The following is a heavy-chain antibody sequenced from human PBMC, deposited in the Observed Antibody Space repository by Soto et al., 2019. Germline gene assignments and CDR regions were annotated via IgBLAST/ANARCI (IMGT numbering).Heavy chain of an antibody. J-gene: IGHJ5*02. Sequence: PGGSLRLSCAASGFTFSSYAMSWVRQAPGKGLEWVSAISGSGGSTYYADPVKGRFTISRDNSKNTLYLQMNSLRAEDTAVYYCAKVPDDFWSGYTYNWFDPWGQGTLVTVSS. CDR2: ISGSGGST. V-gene: IGHV3-23*01. CDR1: GFTFSSYA. D-gene: IGHD3-3*01. CDR3: AKVPDDFWSGYTYNWFDP.